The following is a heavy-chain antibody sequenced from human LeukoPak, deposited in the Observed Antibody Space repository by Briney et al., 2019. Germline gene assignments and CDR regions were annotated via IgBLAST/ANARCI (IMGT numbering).Heavy chain of an antibody. CDR2: MNSNSGNT. V-gene: IGHV1-8*03. J-gene: IGHJ4*02. CDR3: AREDYYDSGSNDY. D-gene: IGHD3-22*01. CDR1: GYTFTSYD. Sequence: ASVKVSCKASGYTFTSYDINWVRQATGQGLEWMGWMNSNSGNTGYAQKFQGRVTITRNTSISTAYMELSSLRSEDTAVYYCAREDYYDSGSNDYWGQGTLVTVSS.